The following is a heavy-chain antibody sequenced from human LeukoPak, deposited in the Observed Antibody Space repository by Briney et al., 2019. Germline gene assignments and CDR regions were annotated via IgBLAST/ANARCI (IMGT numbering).Heavy chain of an antibody. Sequence: SETLSLTCTVSGGSISSYYWSWIRQPPGKGLEWLGYIYYSGSTNYNPSLKSRVTISVDTSKNQFSLKLSSVTAADTAVYYCARLLWFGELKLDYYGMDVWGQGTTVTVSS. J-gene: IGHJ6*02. V-gene: IGHV4-59*01. D-gene: IGHD3-10*01. CDR1: GGSISSYY. CDR2: IYYSGST. CDR3: ARLLWFGELKLDYYGMDV.